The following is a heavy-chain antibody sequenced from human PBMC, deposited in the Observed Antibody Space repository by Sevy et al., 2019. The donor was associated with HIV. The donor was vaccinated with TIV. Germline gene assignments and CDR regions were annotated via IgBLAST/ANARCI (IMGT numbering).Heavy chain of an antibody. CDR1: GGSISTYY. Sequence: SETLSLTCTVSGGSISTYYWNWIRQPPGKGLEWIGHIYYSGNTNYNPSLTSRVSMSVDTSKNHFSLKLSSVTAADTAMYYCARGGPNQQQLDYFDYWGQGTLVTVSS. V-gene: IGHV4-59*01. J-gene: IGHJ4*02. CDR3: ARGGPNQQQLDYFDY. CDR2: IYYSGNT. D-gene: IGHD1-1*01.